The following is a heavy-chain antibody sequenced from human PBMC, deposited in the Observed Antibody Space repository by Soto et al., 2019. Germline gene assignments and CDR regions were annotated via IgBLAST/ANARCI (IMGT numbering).Heavy chain of an antibody. D-gene: IGHD6-19*01. CDR2: ISYDGSNK. J-gene: IGHJ4*02. Sequence: GGSLRLSCAASGFTFSSYGMHWVRQAPGKGLEWVAVISYDGSNKYYADSVKGRFTISRDNSKNTLYLQMNSLRAEDTAVYYCWLVPPPIDYWGQGTLVTVSS. CDR3: WLVPPPIDY. V-gene: IGHV3-30*03. CDR1: GFTFSSYG.